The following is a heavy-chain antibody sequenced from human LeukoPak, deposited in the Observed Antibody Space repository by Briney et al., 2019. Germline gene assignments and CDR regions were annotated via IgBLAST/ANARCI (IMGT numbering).Heavy chain of an antibody. Sequence: GGSLRLSCAASGFTFSDYSINWVRQAPGKGREWVSSISSTSYYMYYADSVKGRFTVSRDNAGNSLYLQMNSLRAEKPAVYSCARDILKSARSLTNWGQGTLVTVS. J-gene: IGHJ4*02. CDR3: ARDILKSARSLTN. V-gene: IGHV3-21*01. CDR2: ISSTSYYM. CDR1: GFTFSDYS. D-gene: IGHD2-21*01.